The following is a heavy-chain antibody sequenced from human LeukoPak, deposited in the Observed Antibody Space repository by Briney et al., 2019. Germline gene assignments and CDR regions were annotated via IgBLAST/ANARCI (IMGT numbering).Heavy chain of an antibody. V-gene: IGHV4-59*08. J-gene: IGHJ4*02. CDR2: IYYSGST. Sequence: PSETLSHTCTVSGGSISSYYWSWIRQPPGKGLEWIGYIYYSGSTNYNPSLKSRVTISVDTSKNQFSLKLSSVTAADTAVYYCARQMVRHFDYWGQGTLATVSS. CDR1: GGSISSYY. D-gene: IGHD3-10*01. CDR3: ARQMVRHFDY.